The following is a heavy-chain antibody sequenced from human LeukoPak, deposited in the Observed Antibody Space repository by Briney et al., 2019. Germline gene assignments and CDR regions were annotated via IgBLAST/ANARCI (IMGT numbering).Heavy chain of an antibody. V-gene: IGHV1-69*13. Sequence: SVKVSCKASGGTFSSYAISWVRQAPGQGVEWMGGIIPIFGTANYAQTFNGRVTIPADGSTSTAYMELSSLRSEDTPVYYCAREGPYYYGSGSYDVAIDYWGQGTLVTVSS. CDR2: IIPIFGTA. CDR3: AREGPYYYGSGSYDVAIDY. CDR1: GGTFSSYA. D-gene: IGHD3-10*01. J-gene: IGHJ4*02.